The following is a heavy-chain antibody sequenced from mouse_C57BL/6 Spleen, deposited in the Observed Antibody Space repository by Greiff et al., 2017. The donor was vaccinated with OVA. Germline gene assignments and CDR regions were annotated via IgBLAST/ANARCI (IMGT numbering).Heavy chain of an antibody. CDR3: AKRHSSGYVETYAMDY. V-gene: IGHV2-9*01. J-gene: IGHJ4*01. D-gene: IGHD3-2*02. CDR1: GFSLTSYG. Sequence: VQLVESGPGLVAPSQSLSITCTVSGFSLTSYGVDWVRQPPGKGLEWLGVIWGGGSTNYNSALMSRLSISKDNSKSQVFLKMNSLQTDDTAMYYCAKRHSSGYVETYAMDYWGQGTSVTVSS. CDR2: IWGGGST.